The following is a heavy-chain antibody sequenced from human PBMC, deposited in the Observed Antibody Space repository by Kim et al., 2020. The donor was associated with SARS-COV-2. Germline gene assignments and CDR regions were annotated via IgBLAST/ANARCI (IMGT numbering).Heavy chain of an antibody. CDR1: GFTFSSYA. CDR2: ISGSGGST. J-gene: IGHJ4*02. D-gene: IGHD5-12*01. CDR3: STDGDID. V-gene: IGHV3-23*01. Sequence: GGSLDSPVQPGFTFSSYAMSWFRQAPGKGLEWVSAISGSGGSTYYADSVKGRLTISRDNSKNTLYLQMNSLSAEGTAVYYCSTDGDIDWGQGTLVIVSS.